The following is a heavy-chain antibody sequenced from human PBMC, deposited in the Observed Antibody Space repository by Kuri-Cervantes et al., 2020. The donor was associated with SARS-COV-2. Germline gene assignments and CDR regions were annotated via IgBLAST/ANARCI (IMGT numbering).Heavy chain of an antibody. CDR2: INHSGDT. J-gene: IGHJ5*02. CDR3: ARVMVVPAAMRWFDP. V-gene: IGHV4-34*01. Sequence: GSLRLSCAVFGGSFSAFHWSWIRQPPGKGLEWIGDINHSGDTKYTPSLKSRVSISVDTSKNQFSLELTSVSAADTAVYYCARVMVVPAAMRWFDPWGQGTLVTVSS. CDR1: GGSFSAFH. D-gene: IGHD2-2*01.